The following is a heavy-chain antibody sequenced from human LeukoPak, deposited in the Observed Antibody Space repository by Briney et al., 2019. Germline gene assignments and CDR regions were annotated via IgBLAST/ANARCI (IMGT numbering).Heavy chain of an antibody. CDR3: SRDMVAVAGTVDY. V-gene: IGHV3-66*02. CDR2: IYSGGSK. D-gene: IGHD6-19*01. Sequence: PAGSLRLSCAASGFTVSSNYMSWVRQAPGKGLEWGSVIYSGGSKYYADSVKGRFTISRDNSKNTLYLQMNSPRAEDTAVYYCSRDMVAVAGTVDYWGQGTLVTVSS. J-gene: IGHJ4*02. CDR1: GFTVSSNY.